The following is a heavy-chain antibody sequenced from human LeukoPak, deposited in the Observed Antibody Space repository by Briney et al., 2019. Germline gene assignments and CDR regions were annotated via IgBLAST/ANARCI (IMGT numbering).Heavy chain of an antibody. Sequence: GGSLRLSCAASGFTFSSYSMNWVRQAPGKGLEWVSSISSSSSYIYYTDSVKGRFTISRDNAKNSLYLQMNSLRAEDTAVYYCASGIWSGYYMSGTDYWGQGTLVTVSS. V-gene: IGHV3-21*01. CDR2: ISSSSSYI. D-gene: IGHD3-3*01. J-gene: IGHJ4*02. CDR1: GFTFSSYS. CDR3: ASGIWSGYYMSGTDY.